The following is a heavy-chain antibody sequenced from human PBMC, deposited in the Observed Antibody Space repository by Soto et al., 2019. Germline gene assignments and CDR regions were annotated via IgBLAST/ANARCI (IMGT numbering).Heavy chain of an antibody. Sequence: GGSLRLSCAASGFTFSDQYMRWIRQAPGKGLEWIGYSSNSGSFTRYADSVKGRFSISRDNAKNSLYLQINSLRGDDTAIYYCVRSGDNYNLLDYWGQGTPVTVSS. CDR1: GFTFSDQY. D-gene: IGHD1-1*01. V-gene: IGHV3-11*06. CDR3: VRSGDNYNLLDY. CDR2: SSNSGSFT. J-gene: IGHJ4*02.